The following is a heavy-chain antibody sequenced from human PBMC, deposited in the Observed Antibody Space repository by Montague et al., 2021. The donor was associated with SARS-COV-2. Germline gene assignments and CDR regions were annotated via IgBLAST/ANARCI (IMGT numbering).Heavy chain of an antibody. D-gene: IGHD2-2*02. CDR2: INHSGST. CDR3: ASLTLGYCSSTSCYSDWFDP. CDR1: GGSFSGYY. Sequence: SETLSLTCAVYGGSFSGYYWSWIRQPPGKGLEWIGEINHSGSTNYNPSLKSRVTISVDTSKNQFSLKLSSVTAAGTAVYYCASLTLGYCSSTSCYSDWFDPWGQGTLVTVSS. J-gene: IGHJ5*02. V-gene: IGHV4-34*01.